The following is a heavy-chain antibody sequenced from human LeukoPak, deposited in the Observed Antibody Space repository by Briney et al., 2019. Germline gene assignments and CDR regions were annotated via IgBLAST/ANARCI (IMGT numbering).Heavy chain of an antibody. CDR2: MNPNSGNT. D-gene: IGHD3-22*01. CDR3: ARAGVLITYYYYYMDV. CDR1: GYTFTSYG. Sequence: ASVQLSCKASGYTFTSYGINWVRQATGQGLEWMGWMNPNSGNTGYAQKFQGRVTMTRNTSISTAYMELSSLRSEDTAVYYCARAGVLITYYYYYMDVWGKGTTVTVSS. J-gene: IGHJ6*03. V-gene: IGHV1-8*01.